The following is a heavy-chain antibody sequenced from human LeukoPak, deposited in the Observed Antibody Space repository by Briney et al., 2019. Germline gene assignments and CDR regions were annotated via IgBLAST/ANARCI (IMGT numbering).Heavy chain of an antibody. CDR1: GFTVSSNY. Sequence: GSLRLSCAASGFTVSSNYMNWVRQAPGKGLEWVSVIYSGGSIYYTDSVKGRFTISRDNSKNTLYLQMNSLRAEDTAIYYCARGCSSTSCCFDYWGQGTLVTVSS. V-gene: IGHV3-53*01. J-gene: IGHJ4*02. CDR2: IYSGGSI. CDR3: ARGCSSTSCCFDY. D-gene: IGHD2-2*01.